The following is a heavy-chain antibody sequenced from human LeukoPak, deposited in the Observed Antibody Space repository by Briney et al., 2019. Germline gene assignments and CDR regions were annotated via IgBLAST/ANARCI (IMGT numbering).Heavy chain of an antibody. D-gene: IGHD3-22*01. CDR3: ARVSSGYYYFRNDAFDI. CDR1: GGSISSYY. Sequence: SETLSLTCTVSGGSISSYYWSWIRQPPGKGLEWIGEINHSGSTNYNPSLKSRVTISVDTSKNQFSLKLSSVTAADTAVYYCARVSSGYYYFRNDAFDIWGQGTMVTVSS. CDR2: INHSGST. J-gene: IGHJ3*02. V-gene: IGHV4-34*01.